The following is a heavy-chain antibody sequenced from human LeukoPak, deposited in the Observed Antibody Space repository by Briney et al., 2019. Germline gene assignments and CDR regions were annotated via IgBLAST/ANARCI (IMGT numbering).Heavy chain of an antibody. D-gene: IGHD3-22*01. CDR3: ARDPTFYDSSGYHEDY. Sequence: ASVKVSCKASGYTFTGYYMHWVRQAPGQGLEWMGWINPNSGGTNYAQKFQGRVTMTRDTSISTAYMELSRLRSDDTAVYYCARDPTFYDSSGYHEDYWGQGTPVTVSS. V-gene: IGHV1-2*02. J-gene: IGHJ4*02. CDR2: INPNSGGT. CDR1: GYTFTGYY.